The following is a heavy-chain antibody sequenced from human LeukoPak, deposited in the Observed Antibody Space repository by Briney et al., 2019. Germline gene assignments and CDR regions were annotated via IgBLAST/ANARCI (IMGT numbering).Heavy chain of an antibody. J-gene: IGHJ4*02. CDR2: INHSGST. V-gene: IGHV4-34*01. CDR3: AKSDGYGLIDY. Sequence: SETLSLTCAVYGGSFSGYYWSWIRQPPGKGLEWIGEINHSGSTNYNPSLKSRVTISVDTSRNQVSLKLTFLTASDTAVYYCAKSDGYGLIDYWGQGTLVTVSS. CDR1: GGSFSGYY. D-gene: IGHD2-21*02.